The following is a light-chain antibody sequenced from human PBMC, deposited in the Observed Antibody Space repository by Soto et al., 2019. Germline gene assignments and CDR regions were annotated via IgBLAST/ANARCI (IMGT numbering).Light chain of an antibody. CDR1: QSIGSW. CDR2: KAS. CDR3: QQYNTYWYT. Sequence: DIQMTQSPSTLSASVEDRVTITCRASQSIGSWLAWYQQKPGKAPKLLIYKASSLESGVPSRFSGSGSGTEFTLTISSLQPDDFATYYCQQYNTYWYTFGQGTKLEIK. J-gene: IGKJ2*01. V-gene: IGKV1-5*03.